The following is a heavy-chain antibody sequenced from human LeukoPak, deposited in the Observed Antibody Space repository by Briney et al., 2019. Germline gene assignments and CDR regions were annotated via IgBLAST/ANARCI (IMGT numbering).Heavy chain of an antibody. J-gene: IGHJ4*02. CDR2: ISDDGHNT. CDR3: ARDGEGFDY. CDR1: GFTFSTYA. V-gene: IGHV3-64*02. Sequence: GGSLRLSCAASGFTFSTYAMHWVRQAPGKGLEYVSGISDDGHNTYYAVSVKGRFTISRDNSKNTLYLQMGSLTAEDMAVYYCARDGEGFDYWGQGTLVTVSS.